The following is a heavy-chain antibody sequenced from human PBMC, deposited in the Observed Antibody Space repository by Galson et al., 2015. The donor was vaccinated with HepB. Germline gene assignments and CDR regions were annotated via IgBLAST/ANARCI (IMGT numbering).Heavy chain of an antibody. CDR1: GFTFSSYA. J-gene: IGHJ4*02. CDR2: ISYDGSNK. CDR3: ARGMTTVTY. V-gene: IGHV3-30-3*01. D-gene: IGHD4-17*01. Sequence: SLRLSCAASGFTFSSYAMHWVRQAPGKGLEWVAVISYDGSNKYYADSVKGRFTISRDNSKNTLYLQMNSLRAEDTAVYYCARGMTTVTYWGQGTLVTVSS.